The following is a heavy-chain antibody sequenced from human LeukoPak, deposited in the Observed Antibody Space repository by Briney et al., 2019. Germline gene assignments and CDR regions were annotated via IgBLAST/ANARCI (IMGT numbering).Heavy chain of an antibody. D-gene: IGHD5-18*01. CDR3: ARGDTAMVTAFRY. CDR1: GYAFTSYA. CDR2: INTNTGNP. V-gene: IGHV7-4-1*02. Sequence: WASVKVSCKASGYAFTSYAMNWVRQAPGQGLEWMGWINTNTGNPTYAQGFTGRFVFSLDTSVSTAYLQISSLKAEDTAVYYCARGDTAMVTAFRYWGQGTLVTVSS. J-gene: IGHJ4*02.